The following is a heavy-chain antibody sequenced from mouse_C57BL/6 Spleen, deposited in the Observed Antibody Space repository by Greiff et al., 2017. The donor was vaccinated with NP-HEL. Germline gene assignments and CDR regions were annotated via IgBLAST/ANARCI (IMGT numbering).Heavy chain of an antibody. J-gene: IGHJ3*01. V-gene: IGHV1-82*01. D-gene: IGHD4-1*01. CDR3: ARTGWDGGFAY. CDR2: IYPGDGDT. Sequence: VQLQQSGPELVKPGASVKISCKASGYAFSSSWMNWVKQRPGKGLEWIGRIYPGDGDTNYNGKFKGKATLTADKSSSTAYMQLSSLTSEDSAVYFCARTGWDGGFAYWGQGTLVTVSA. CDR1: GYAFSSSW.